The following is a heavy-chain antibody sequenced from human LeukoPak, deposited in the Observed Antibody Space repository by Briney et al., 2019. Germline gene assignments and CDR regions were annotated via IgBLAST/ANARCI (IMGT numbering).Heavy chain of an antibody. CDR1: GGSISSYH. CDR2: AYYSLSS. Sequence: SETLSLTCSVSGGSISSYHWSWIRQPPGKGLEWIGNAYYSLSSNYNQSLESRVLISIDRSMNHFSLKLTSVTAADTAVYYCARLLHPTRDLWMLDRWGQGTLVTVSS. D-gene: IGHD2-8*01. CDR3: ARLLHPTRDLWMLDR. J-gene: IGHJ5*02. V-gene: IGHV4-59*01.